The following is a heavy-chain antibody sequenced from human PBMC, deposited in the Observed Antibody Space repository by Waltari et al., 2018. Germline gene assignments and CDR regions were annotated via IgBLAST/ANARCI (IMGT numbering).Heavy chain of an antibody. Sequence: QVQLQESGPGLVKPSETLSLTCTVSGYSISSGYYWGWIRQPPGKGLEWTGSIYQSGTTNYNTSLKGGITISEDTSKNQCSLKLSFVTDADTAVYYCARDIEDILTGNWFDPWGQGTLVTVSS. V-gene: IGHV4-38-2*02. CDR2: IYQSGTT. CDR3: ARDIEDILTGNWFDP. J-gene: IGHJ5*02. CDR1: GYSISSGYY. D-gene: IGHD3-9*01.